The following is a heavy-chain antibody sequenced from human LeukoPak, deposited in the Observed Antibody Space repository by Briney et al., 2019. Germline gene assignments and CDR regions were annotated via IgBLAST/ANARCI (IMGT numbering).Heavy chain of an antibody. CDR1: GFTFSSYA. CDR2: ISGSGGST. Sequence: GGSLRLSCAASGFTFSSYAMSWVRQAPGKGLEWVSAISGSGGSTYYADSVKGGFTISRDNNKNTLYLQMNSLRAEDTAVYYCAKVGVIVVVVAAARDWGQGTLVTVSS. J-gene: IGHJ4*02. V-gene: IGHV3-23*01. D-gene: IGHD2-15*01. CDR3: AKVGVIVVVVAAARD.